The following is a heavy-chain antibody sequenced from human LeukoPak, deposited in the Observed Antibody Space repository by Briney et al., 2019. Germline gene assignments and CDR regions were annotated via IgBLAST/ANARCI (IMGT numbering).Heavy chain of an antibody. CDR3: AREKDYGDNDAFDI. Sequence: GGSLRLSCAAPGFTFSSYWMHWVRHAPGKGLVWVSRINSDGSSTSYADSVKGRFTISRDNAKNTLYMQMNSLRAEDTAVYYCAREKDYGDNDAFDIWGQGTMVTVSS. CDR1: GFTFSSYW. D-gene: IGHD4-17*01. J-gene: IGHJ3*02. V-gene: IGHV3-74*01. CDR2: INSDGSST.